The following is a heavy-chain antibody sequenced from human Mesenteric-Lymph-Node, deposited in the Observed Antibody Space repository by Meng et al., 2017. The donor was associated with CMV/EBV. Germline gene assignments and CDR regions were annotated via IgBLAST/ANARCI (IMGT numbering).Heavy chain of an antibody. CDR1: GFTVSSNY. J-gene: IGHJ4*02. V-gene: IGHV3-66*02. CDR3: ARDHDYLNYFDY. CDR2: IYSGGST. D-gene: IGHD3-16*01. Sequence: GESLKISCAASGFTVSSNYMSWVRQAPGKGLEWVSVIYSGGSTYYADSVKGRFTISRDNSKNTLYLQMNSLRAEDTAVYYCARDHDYLNYFDYWGQGTLVTSPQ.